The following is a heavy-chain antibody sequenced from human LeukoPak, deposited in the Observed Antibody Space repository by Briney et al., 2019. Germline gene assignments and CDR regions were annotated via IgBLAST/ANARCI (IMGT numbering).Heavy chain of an antibody. Sequence: SETLSLTCTVSGDSISSYYWSWIRQPPGKGLEWIGYIYYSGSTNYNPSLKSRVTISVDTSKNQFSLKLSSVTAADTAVYYCARCSGYDYYYYYMDVWGKGTTVTVSS. CDR1: GDSISSYY. J-gene: IGHJ6*03. CDR2: IYYSGST. CDR3: ARCSGYDYYYYYMDV. D-gene: IGHD5-12*01. V-gene: IGHV4-59*01.